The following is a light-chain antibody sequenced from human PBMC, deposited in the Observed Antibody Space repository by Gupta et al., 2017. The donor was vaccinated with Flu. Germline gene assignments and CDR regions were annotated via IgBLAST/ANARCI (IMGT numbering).Light chain of an antibody. V-gene: IGKV1-12*01. CDR2: AAS. Sequence: IQMTQSPSSVSASVGDRVSITCRASQGVSRCLAWYQQKPGKAPNLLINAASSLQSGVPLRFSGSGSGTEFTLTISSLQPEDFATYFCQQAYSFPITFGQGTRLEIK. CDR1: QGVSRC. CDR3: QQAYSFPIT. J-gene: IGKJ5*01.